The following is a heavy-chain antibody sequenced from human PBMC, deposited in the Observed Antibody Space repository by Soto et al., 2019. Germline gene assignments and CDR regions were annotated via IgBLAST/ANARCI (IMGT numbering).Heavy chain of an antibody. CDR3: ARPRGLRFSVADVFDI. J-gene: IGHJ3*02. D-gene: IGHD3-3*01. V-gene: IGHV4-39*01. CDR1: GGSISSSTFY. CDR2: IYKSGTT. Sequence: PSETLSLTCTVSGGSISSSTFYWGWIRQPPGKGLEWIGSIYKSGTTYYNPSLKSRVAISVDTSQNQVSLKLSSVIAADPAVYYCARPRGLRFSVADVFDIWGQGTMVTV.